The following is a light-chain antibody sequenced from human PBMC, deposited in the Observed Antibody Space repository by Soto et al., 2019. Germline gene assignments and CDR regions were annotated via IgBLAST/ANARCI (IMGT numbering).Light chain of an antibody. J-gene: IGLJ2*01. Sequence: QSVLTQPPSASGSPGQSVTISCTGTSSDVRGYNYVSWYQQHPGKAPKLMISEVSKRPSGVPDRFSGSKSGNTASLTVSGLQAEDEADYYCSSFAGNNNLVFGGGTKLTVL. CDR3: SSFAGNNNLV. CDR2: EVS. V-gene: IGLV2-8*01. CDR1: SSDVRGYNY.